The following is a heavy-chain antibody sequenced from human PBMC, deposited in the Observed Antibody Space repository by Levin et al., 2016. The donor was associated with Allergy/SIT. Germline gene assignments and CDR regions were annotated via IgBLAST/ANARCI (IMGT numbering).Heavy chain of an antibody. J-gene: IGHJ4*02. V-gene: IGHV3-23*01. CDR1: GFTFNRYA. D-gene: IGHD2-8*01. CDR2: ISAAGGST. Sequence: GGSLRLSCAASGFTFNRYAMTWVRQVPGKGLEWVSDISAAGGSTFYADSVRGRFTISRDNSKNILFLQMDSLRAEDTAVYYCAKEDKGYCINGACYGDFWGQGTLVTVSS. CDR3: AKEDKGYCINGACYGDF.